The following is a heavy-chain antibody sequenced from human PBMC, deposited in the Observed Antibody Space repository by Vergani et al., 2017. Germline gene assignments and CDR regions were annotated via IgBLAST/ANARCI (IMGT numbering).Heavy chain of an antibody. CDR1: GFTFSTYA. V-gene: IGHV3-23*01. CDR3: VKDAWGYENVFYY. J-gene: IGHJ4*02. Sequence: EVQLLESGGSLKQPGGSVRLSCAASGFTFSTYAMHWVRQAPGKGLEWVSALTGGGGSTYYADSFKGRFIISRDNSRNTLYLQMNSLRPEDTATYYCVKDAWGYENVFYYWGQGTLVTVSS. CDR2: LTGGGGST. D-gene: IGHD5-12*01.